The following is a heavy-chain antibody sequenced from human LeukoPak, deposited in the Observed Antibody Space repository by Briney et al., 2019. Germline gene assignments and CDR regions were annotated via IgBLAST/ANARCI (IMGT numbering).Heavy chain of an antibody. CDR2: ISGSGGST. V-gene: IGHV3-23*01. D-gene: IGHD3-16*02. Sequence: GGSLRLSCAASGFTFSSYAMSWVRQAPGKGLEWVSAISGSGGSTYYADSVKGRFTISRDNSKNTLYLQMNSLRAEDTAVYYCAKDKVGPWSLSSRRYFDYWGQGTLVTVSS. CDR3: AKDKVGPWSLSSRRYFDY. CDR1: GFTFSSYA. J-gene: IGHJ4*02.